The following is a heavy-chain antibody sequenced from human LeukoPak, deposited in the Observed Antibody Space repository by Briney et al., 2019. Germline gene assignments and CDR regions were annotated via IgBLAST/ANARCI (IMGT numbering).Heavy chain of an antibody. Sequence: SETLSLTCAVYGGSFSGYYWSWIRQPPGKGLEWIGEIHHSGSTNYNPSLKSRVTISVDTSKNQFSLKLSSVTAADTAVYYCARAIVAAAGTSGRFDPWGQETLVTVSS. V-gene: IGHV4-34*01. J-gene: IGHJ5*02. CDR1: GGSFSGYY. CDR2: IHHSGST. CDR3: ARAIVAAAGTSGRFDP. D-gene: IGHD6-13*01.